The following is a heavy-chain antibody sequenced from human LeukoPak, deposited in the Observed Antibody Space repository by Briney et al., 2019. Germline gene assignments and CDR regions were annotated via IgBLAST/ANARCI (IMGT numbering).Heavy chain of an antibody. CDR1: EYNFINYW. J-gene: IGHJ4*02. CDR3: ARLNDFWSGSDY. D-gene: IGHD3-3*01. CDR2: IQPGDSGT. V-gene: IGHV5-51*01. Sequence: GESLKISCKGSEYNFINYWIGWVRQMPGKGLEWMGIIQPGDSGTRYSPSFQGQVTISADKSISTAFLQWNSLKASDTAMYYCARLNDFWSGSDYWGQGTLVTVSS.